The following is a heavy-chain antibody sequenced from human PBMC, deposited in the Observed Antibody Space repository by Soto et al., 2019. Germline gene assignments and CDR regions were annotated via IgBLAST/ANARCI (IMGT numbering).Heavy chain of an antibody. V-gene: IGHV4-34*01. J-gene: IGHJ6*02. CDR2: INHSGST. CDR3: ARVTGRYYYGMDV. CDR1: GGSFSGYY. Sequence: QVQLQQWGAGLLKPSETLSLTCAVYGGSFSGYYWSWIRQPPGKGLEWIGEINHSGSTNYNPSLKSRVPISVDTSKNQFSLKRSSVTAADTAVYYCARVTGRYYYGMDVWGQGTTVTVSS.